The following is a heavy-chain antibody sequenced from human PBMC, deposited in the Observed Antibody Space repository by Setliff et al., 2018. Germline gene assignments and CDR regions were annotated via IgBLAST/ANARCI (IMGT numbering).Heavy chain of an antibody. D-gene: IGHD3-16*01. Sequence: SETLSLTCAVSGYSISNGFYWGWIRQSPVKGLEWIGSLFDGGSAYYSPSLKSRASISLDASKNQFALKLTSATAADTAVYYCARPHGGDYAFDVWGQGRMVTVSS. CDR1: GYSISNGFY. CDR3: ARPHGGDYAFDV. V-gene: IGHV4-38-2*01. J-gene: IGHJ3*01. CDR2: LFDGGSA.